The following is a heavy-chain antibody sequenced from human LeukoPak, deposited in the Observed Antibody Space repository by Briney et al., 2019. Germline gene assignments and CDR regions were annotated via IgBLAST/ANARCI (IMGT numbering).Heavy chain of an antibody. J-gene: IGHJ4*02. CDR1: GFTFSSYS. D-gene: IGHD6-19*01. CDR2: ISSSGSTI. CDR3: ARERAPYSSGEYYFDY. V-gene: IGHV3-48*04. Sequence: GGSLRLSCAASGFTFSSYSMNWARQAPGKGLEWVSYISSSGSTIYYADSVKGRFTISRDNAKNSLYLQMNSLRAEDTAVYYCARERAPYSSGEYYFDYWGQGTLVTVSS.